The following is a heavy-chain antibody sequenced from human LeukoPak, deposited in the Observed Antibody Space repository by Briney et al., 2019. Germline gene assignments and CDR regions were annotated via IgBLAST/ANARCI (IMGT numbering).Heavy chain of an antibody. CDR3: ARETPYSSSWTDFDY. CDR2: ITLSRTTI. D-gene: IGHD6-13*01. V-gene: IGHV3-48*01. J-gene: IGHJ4*02. Sequence: GGPLRLSCAASGFTFSNYNMHWVRQAPGKGLEWISYITLSRTTIYYADSVKGRFTISRDNAKNSLYLQMNSLRAEDTAMYFCARETPYSSSWTDFDYWGQGTLVTVSS. CDR1: GFTFSNYN.